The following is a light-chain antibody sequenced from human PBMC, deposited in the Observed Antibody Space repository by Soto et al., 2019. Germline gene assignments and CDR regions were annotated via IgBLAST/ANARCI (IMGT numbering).Light chain of an antibody. Sequence: DIQMTQSPSTLSASVGDRVTITCRASQSISSWLAWYQQKPGKVPKLLIYKESSLESGVPSRFSRSGSGTECTLTISRLQPDGFATYYCQQYISYPWTFGQGTKVEIK. J-gene: IGKJ1*01. CDR1: QSISSW. CDR3: QQYISYPWT. CDR2: KES. V-gene: IGKV1-5*03.